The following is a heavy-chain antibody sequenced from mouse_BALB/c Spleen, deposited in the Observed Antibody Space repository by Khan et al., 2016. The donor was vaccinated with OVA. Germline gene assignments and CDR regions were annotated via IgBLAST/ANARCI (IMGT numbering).Heavy chain of an antibody. CDR3: AGLKDI. CDR1: GFSLNSYG. V-gene: IGHV2-9*02. CDR2: IWAGGST. Sequence: VQLVETGPGLVAPSQSLSITCTVSGFSLNSYGVHWVRQPPGKGLEWLGVIWAGGSTNYNTALMSRLSISKDNSKSQVFLKMNSLRTDDTAMYYCAGLKDIWGQGTTLTVSS. J-gene: IGHJ2*01. D-gene: IGHD1-3*01.